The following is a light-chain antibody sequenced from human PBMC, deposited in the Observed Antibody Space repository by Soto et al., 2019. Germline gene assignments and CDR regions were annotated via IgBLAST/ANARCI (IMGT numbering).Light chain of an antibody. V-gene: IGLV2-14*01. CDR2: EVS. J-gene: IGLJ1*01. CDR3: SSYTTGSTLYV. CDR1: SNDIGAYKY. Sequence: QSVLTQPASVSRSPGQSITISCTGSSNDIGAYKYVSLYQQYPGKAPKLIIFEVSNRPSGVSNRFSGSKSGNTASLTIAGLQAEDEADYHCSSYTTGSTLYVFGGGTKVTVL.